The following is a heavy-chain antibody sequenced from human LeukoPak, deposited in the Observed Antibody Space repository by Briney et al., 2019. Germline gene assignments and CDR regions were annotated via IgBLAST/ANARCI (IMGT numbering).Heavy chain of an antibody. D-gene: IGHD3-3*01. CDR1: GYTFTSYG. V-gene: IGHV1-18*01. CDR2: ISAYNGNT. CDR3: ARSTRILEWLAQNWFDP. J-gene: IGHJ5*02. Sequence: GASVKVSCKASGYTFTSYGISWVRQAPGQGLEWMGWISAYNGNTNYAQKLQGRVTMTTDTSTSTAYMELRSLRSDDTAVYYCARSTRILEWLAQNWFDPWGQGTLVTVSS.